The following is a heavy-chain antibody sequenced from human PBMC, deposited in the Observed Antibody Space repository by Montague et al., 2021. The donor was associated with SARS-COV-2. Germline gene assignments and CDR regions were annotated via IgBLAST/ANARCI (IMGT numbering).Heavy chain of an antibody. V-gene: IGHV4-59*08. CDR2: IYYSGST. J-gene: IGHJ6*02. CDR1: GGSISSYY. Sequence: SETLSLTCTVSGGSISSYYWSWIRQPPGKGLEWIGYIYYSGSTNYNPSLKSRATISVDTSKNQFSLKLSSVTAADTAVDYCARHFSETTFGVVIHPGGMDVWGQGTTVTVSS. D-gene: IGHD3-3*01. CDR3: ARHFSETTFGVVIHPGGMDV.